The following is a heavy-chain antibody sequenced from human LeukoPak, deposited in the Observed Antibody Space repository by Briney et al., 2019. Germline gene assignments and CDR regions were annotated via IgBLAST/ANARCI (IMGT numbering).Heavy chain of an antibody. CDR3: ARDEGKNYYDSSGYSHFDY. CDR2: ISSSGSTI. Sequence: GESLRLSCVASGFTFTTYWMSWVRQAPGKGLEWVSYISSSGSTIYYADSVKGRFTISRDNAKNSLYLQMNSLRAEDTAVYYCARDEGKNYYDSSGYSHFDYWGQGTLVTVSS. D-gene: IGHD3-22*01. CDR1: GFTFTTYW. J-gene: IGHJ4*02. V-gene: IGHV3-48*04.